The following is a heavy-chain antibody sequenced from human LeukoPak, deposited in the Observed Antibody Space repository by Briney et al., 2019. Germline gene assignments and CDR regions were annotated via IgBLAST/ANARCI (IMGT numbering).Heavy chain of an antibody. V-gene: IGHV3-48*04. J-gene: IGHJ3*02. CDR2: ISSSSSTI. CDR1: GFTFSNYS. D-gene: IGHD5-24*01. Sequence: PGGSLRLSCAASGFTFSNYSMNWVRQAPGKGLEWVSYISSSSSTIYYADSVKGRFTISRDNAKNSLYLQMNSLRAEDTAVYYCARARDGYNRGAFDIWGQGTMVTVSS. CDR3: ARARDGYNRGAFDI.